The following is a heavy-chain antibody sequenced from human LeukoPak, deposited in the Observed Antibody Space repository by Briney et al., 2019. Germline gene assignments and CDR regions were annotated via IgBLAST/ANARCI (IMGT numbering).Heavy chain of an antibody. D-gene: IGHD3-3*01. CDR2: IAYSGST. CDR1: GGSISSYY. Sequence: NPSETLSLTCNVSGGSISSYYWTWIRQPPGKGLQWIGYIAYSGSTNYNPSLKSRVTISVDTSKNQFSLKLSSVTAADTAVYYCARELSITIFGVVSHFDYWGRGTLVTVSS. V-gene: IGHV4-59*01. J-gene: IGHJ4*02. CDR3: ARELSITIFGVVSHFDY.